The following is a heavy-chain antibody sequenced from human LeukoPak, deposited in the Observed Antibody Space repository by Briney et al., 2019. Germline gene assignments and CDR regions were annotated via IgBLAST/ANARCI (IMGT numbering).Heavy chain of an antibody. V-gene: IGHV3-74*01. CDR2: INSGGSST. CDR3: ARAGYGDYGVDYYYYGMDV. D-gene: IGHD4-17*01. Sequence: GGSLRLSCAASGFTFSSYWMHWVRQAPGKGLVWVSRINSGGSSTSYADSVKGRFTISRDNAKNTLYLQMNSLRAEDTAVYYCARAGYGDYGVDYYYYGMDVWGQGTTVTVSS. J-gene: IGHJ6*02. CDR1: GFTFSSYW.